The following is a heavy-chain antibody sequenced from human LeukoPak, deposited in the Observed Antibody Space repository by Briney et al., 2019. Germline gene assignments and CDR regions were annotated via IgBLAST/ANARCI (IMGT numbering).Heavy chain of an antibody. CDR1: GDSISKYY. Sequence: SETLSLTCTVSGDSISKYYWSWIRQPPRKGLEWIGYVYYSGNTDYNPSLKSRVTIPIDTSKNQFSLKLNSVTAADSAIYYCARKYWGSNYFDSWGQGTLVTVSS. J-gene: IGHJ4*02. D-gene: IGHD7-27*01. V-gene: IGHV4-59*01. CDR2: VYYSGNT. CDR3: ARKYWGSNYFDS.